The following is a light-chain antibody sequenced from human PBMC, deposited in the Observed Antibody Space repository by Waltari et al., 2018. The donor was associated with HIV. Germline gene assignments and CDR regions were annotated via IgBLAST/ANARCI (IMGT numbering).Light chain of an antibody. CDR3: QQYYNTPYT. CDR2: WAS. Sequence: DIVLTQSPDSLAVSLGERATINCKSSQSVLLSSNNKNCLTLYQQKPGQPPKLLIYWASSRESGVPDRFSGSGSGTDFTLTISSLQAEDVAVYYCQQYYNTPYTFGQGTKLEIK. V-gene: IGKV4-1*01. J-gene: IGKJ2*01. CDR1: QSVLLSSNNKNC.